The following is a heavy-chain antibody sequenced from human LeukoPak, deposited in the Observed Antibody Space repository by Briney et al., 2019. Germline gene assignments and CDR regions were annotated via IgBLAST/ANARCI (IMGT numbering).Heavy chain of an antibody. V-gene: IGHV3-21*01. CDR2: ISSSSSYI. J-gene: IGHJ4*02. Sequence: KTGGSLRLSCAASGFTFSSYSMNWVRQAPGKGLEWVSSISSSSSYIYYADSEKGRFTISRDNAKNSLYLQMNSLRAEDTAVYYCAREPAYSKVYWGQGTLVTVSS. CDR1: GFTFSSYS. D-gene: IGHD4-11*01. CDR3: AREPAYSKVY.